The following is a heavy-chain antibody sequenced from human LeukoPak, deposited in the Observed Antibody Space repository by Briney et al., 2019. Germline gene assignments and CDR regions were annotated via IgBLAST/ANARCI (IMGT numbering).Heavy chain of an antibody. J-gene: IGHJ4*02. Sequence: PSETLSLTCAVSGGSISSSNWWSWVRPPPGKGLEWIGEIYHSGSTYYNPSLESRVTISLDTSKNQLSLKLTSVTAADTAVYYCARGVGPTTAQSTFDYWGQGALVTVSS. V-gene: IGHV4-4*02. CDR3: ARGVGPTTAQSTFDY. CDR1: GGSISSSNW. D-gene: IGHD1-26*01. CDR2: IYHSGST.